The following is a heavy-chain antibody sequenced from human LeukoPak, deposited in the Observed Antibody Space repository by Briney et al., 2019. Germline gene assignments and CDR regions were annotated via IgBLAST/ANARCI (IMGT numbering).Heavy chain of an antibody. J-gene: IGHJ3*02. D-gene: IGHD3-10*01. Sequence: PGGSLRLSCAASGFTFSDYSMNWVRQAPGKGLEWVSYIGANSAIYYADFVKSRFTISRDNAKNSLSLQMNSLRDDDTAVYYRAREGYYGAFDIWGQGTMVTVSS. CDR2: IGANSAI. CDR1: GFTFSDYS. CDR3: AREGYYGAFDI. V-gene: IGHV3-48*02.